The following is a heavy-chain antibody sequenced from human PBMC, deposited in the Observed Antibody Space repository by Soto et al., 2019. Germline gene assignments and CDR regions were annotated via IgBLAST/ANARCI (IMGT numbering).Heavy chain of an antibody. V-gene: IGHV4-30-2*01. CDR1: GGAIGSGGYS. D-gene: IGHD2-21*01. J-gene: IGHJ4*02. CDR3: ARCGSPAPHACYFDY. Sequence: SETLSLTCGVSGGAIGSGGYSWSWIRQPPGKGLEWVGYIYHSGNTYYNPSLESRLTISVDRSRNQFSLNLTSVTAADTALYYCARCGSPAPHACYFDYWGQGILVTVSS. CDR2: IYHSGNT.